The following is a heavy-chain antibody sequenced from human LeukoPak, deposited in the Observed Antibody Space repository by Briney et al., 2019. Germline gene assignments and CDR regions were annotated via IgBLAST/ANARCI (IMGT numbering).Heavy chain of an antibody. V-gene: IGHV3-11*01. D-gene: IGHD3-22*01. CDR1: GFTFSDYY. Sequence: GGSLRLSCAASGFTFSDYYMSWIRQAPGKGLEWVSYISSSGSTIYYADSVKGRFTISRDNAKNSLYLQMNSLRAEDTAVYYCARADGDSGGSYFYYYYGMDVWGQGTTVTVSS. CDR2: ISSSGSTI. CDR3: ARADGDSGGSYFYYYYGMDV. J-gene: IGHJ6*02.